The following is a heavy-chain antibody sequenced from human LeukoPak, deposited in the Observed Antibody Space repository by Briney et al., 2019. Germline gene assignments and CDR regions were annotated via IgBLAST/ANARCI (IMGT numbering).Heavy chain of an antibody. CDR2: TYYSGNA. D-gene: IGHD1-14*01. J-gene: IGHJ5*02. CDR3: AKGGPEASAGLSWFDP. V-gene: IGHV4-59*01. Sequence: PSKTLSLTCTVSGGSISNYYWYWMRQPPGKGLEWIGHTYYSGNANYNPSLKSRVTISVDTSKNQFSLNLSSVTAADTAVYYCAKGGPEASAGLSWFDPWGQGTLVTVSS. CDR1: GGSISNYY.